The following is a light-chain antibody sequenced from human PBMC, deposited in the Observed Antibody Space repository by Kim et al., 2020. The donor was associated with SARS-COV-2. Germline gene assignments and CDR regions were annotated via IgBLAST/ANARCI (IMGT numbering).Light chain of an antibody. V-gene: IGKV1-9*01. CDR1: QGISSY. CDR3: QQLNSYSALT. Sequence: SVGDRVTITCRASQGISSYLAWYQQKPGKAPKLLIYAAYTLQSGVPSRFSGSGSGTDFTLTISSLQPEDFATYYCQQLNSYSALTFGGGTKVDIK. CDR2: AAY. J-gene: IGKJ4*01.